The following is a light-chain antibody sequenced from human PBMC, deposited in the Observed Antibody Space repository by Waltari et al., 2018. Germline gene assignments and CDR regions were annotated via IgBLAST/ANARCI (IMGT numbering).Light chain of an antibody. V-gene: IGLV3-1*01. J-gene: IGLJ2*01. Sequence: SYELTQTHSVTVLPGQTASLTCSGNNLGNKYVCWYQQKPGQSPLLGIEQDSKRPSEIPERFAGSNSGNTATLTISGTQAMDEADYYCQTWDSGSTVVFGGGTKLTVL. CDR2: QDS. CDR3: QTWDSGSTVV. CDR1: NLGNKY.